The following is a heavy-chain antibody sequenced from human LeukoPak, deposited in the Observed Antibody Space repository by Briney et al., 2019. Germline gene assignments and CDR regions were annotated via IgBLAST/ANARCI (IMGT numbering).Heavy chain of an antibody. CDR1: GFTVSSNY. CDR2: IYSGGST. V-gene: IGHV3-66*01. J-gene: IGHJ3*02. CDR3: ARAEGITMARGGEAFDI. Sequence: PGGSLRLSCAASGFTVSSNYMSWVRQAPGKGLEWVSVIYSGGSTYYADSVEGRFTISRDNSKNTLYFQMNSLRAEDTAVYYCARAEGITMARGGEAFDIWGQGTMVTVSS. D-gene: IGHD3-10*01.